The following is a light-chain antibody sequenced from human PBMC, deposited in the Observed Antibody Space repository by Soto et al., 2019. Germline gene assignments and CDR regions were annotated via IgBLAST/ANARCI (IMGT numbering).Light chain of an antibody. CDR2: GAS. V-gene: IGKV3-20*01. CDR1: QSVSSSY. J-gene: IGKJ2*02. CDR3: QQYGSSPGCT. Sequence: EIVLTQSPGTLSLSPGERATLSCRASQSVSSSYLAWYQQKPGQAPRLLIYGASSRATGIPDRFSGSGSGTDFTLTISRLVSEDFAVYYCQQYGSSPGCTFGQGTKLEIK.